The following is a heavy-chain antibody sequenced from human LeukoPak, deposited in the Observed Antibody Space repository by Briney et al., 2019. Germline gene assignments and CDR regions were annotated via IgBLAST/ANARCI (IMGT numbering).Heavy chain of an antibody. V-gene: IGHV3-7*05. J-gene: IGHJ4*02. D-gene: IGHD6-19*01. CDR3: ARHQLAVAATFDY. CDR2: INQDGSEK. Sequence: GGSLRLSCAASGSTFSSYWMTWVRQAPGKGLEWVAKINQDGSEKYHVDSVKGRFTISRDNAKNSLYLQMNSLRAEDTAVYYCARHQLAVAATFDYWGQGTLVTVSS. CDR1: GSTFSSYW.